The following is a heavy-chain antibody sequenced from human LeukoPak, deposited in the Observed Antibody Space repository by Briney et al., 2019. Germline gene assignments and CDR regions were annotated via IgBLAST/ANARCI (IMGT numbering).Heavy chain of an antibody. CDR1: GFSFSSHG. J-gene: IGHJ3*01. Sequence: GGSLRLSCAASGFSFSSHGMHWVRQAPGKGLEWLAVIGSAGSRDSYADSVRGRLTISRDNSKNMLFLQVNSLRVEDPAVYFCARDDTLPDNGLDAWGQGTMVTVSS. V-gene: IGHV3-33*01. CDR2: IGSAGSRD. D-gene: IGHD2-8*01. CDR3: ARDDTLPDNGLDA.